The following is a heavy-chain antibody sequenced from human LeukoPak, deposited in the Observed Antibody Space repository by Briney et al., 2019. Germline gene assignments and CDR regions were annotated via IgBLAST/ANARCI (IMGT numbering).Heavy chain of an antibody. CDR3: VKESGFMVAPNSAFDI. CDR1: GFSLSNSW. Sequence: GGSLRLSCVASGFSLSNSWMHWVRQAPGKGLVWVSRISSDGSSTAYADSVKGRFTISRDTAKNTLYLQMSSLRAEDTAVYYCVKESGFMVAPNSAFDIWGQGTMVTVSS. V-gene: IGHV3-74*01. J-gene: IGHJ3*02. D-gene: IGHD4/OR15-4a*01. CDR2: ISSDGSST.